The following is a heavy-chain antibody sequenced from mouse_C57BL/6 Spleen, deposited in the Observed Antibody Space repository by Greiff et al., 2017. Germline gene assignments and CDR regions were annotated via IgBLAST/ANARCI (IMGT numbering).Heavy chain of an antibody. V-gene: IGHV6-3*01. CDR3: AGGYYGSSLWYFDV. Sequence: EVKVVESGGGLVQPGGSMKLSCVASGFTFSNYWMNWVRQSPEKGLEWVAQIRLKSDNYATYYAESVKGRFTISRDDSKSSVYLQMNNLRAEDTGIYYCAGGYYGSSLWYFDVWGTGTTVTVSS. CDR2: IRLKSDNYAT. CDR1: GFTFSNYW. J-gene: IGHJ1*03. D-gene: IGHD1-1*01.